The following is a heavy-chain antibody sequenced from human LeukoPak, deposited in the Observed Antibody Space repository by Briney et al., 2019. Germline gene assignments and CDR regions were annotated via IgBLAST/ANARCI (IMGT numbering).Heavy chain of an antibody. D-gene: IGHD6-19*01. CDR1: GFTFSSYA. J-gene: IGHJ4*02. Sequence: GGSLRLSCAASGFTFSSYAMSWVRQAPGKGLEWVSAISGSGGSPYYADSVKGRFTISRDNAKNSLYLQMNSLRAEDTAVYYCARASPQWYFDYWGQGTLVTVSS. V-gene: IGHV3-23*01. CDR2: ISGSGGSP. CDR3: ARASPQWYFDY.